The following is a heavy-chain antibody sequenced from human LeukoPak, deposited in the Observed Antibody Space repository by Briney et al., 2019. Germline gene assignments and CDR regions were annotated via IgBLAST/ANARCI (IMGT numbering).Heavy chain of an antibody. V-gene: IGHV3-23*01. CDR2: ISGSGGST. D-gene: IGHD4-11*01. CDR3: ALDSFPHAQNDY. CDR1: GFTFSSYA. Sequence: PAGSLRLSCAASGFTFSSYAMSWVRQAPGKGLEWVSAISGSGGSTYYADSVKGRFTISRDNSKNTLYLQMNSLRAEDTAVYYCALDSFPHAQNDYWGQGTLVTVSS. J-gene: IGHJ4*02.